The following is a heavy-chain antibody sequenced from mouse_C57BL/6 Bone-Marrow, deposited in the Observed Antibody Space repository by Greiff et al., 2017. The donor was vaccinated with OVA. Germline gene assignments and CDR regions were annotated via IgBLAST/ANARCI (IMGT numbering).Heavy chain of an antibody. V-gene: IGHV1-55*01. CDR2: IYPGSGST. Sequence: QVQLQQPGAELVKPGASVKMSCKASGYTFTSYWITWVKQRPGQGLEWIGDIYPGSGSTNYNEKFKSKATLTVDTSSSTAYMQLSSLTSEDSAVYYGARFATTVWGFDDWGQGTTLTVSS. CDR3: ARFATTVWGFDD. CDR1: GYTFTSYW. J-gene: IGHJ2*01. D-gene: IGHD1-1*01.